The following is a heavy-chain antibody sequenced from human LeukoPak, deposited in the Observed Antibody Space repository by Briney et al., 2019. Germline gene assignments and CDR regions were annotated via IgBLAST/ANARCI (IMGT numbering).Heavy chain of an antibody. CDR1: DGSISSYY. Sequence: PSETLSLTCTVSDGSISSYYWSWIRQPPGKGLEWIGHIYDSGSTNYNPSLKSRVTISVDTSKNQFSLKLSSVTAADTAVYYCARREYDFWSGAYAFDIWGQGTMVTVSS. CDR2: IYDSGST. J-gene: IGHJ3*02. CDR3: ARREYDFWSGAYAFDI. V-gene: IGHV4-59*12. D-gene: IGHD3-3*01.